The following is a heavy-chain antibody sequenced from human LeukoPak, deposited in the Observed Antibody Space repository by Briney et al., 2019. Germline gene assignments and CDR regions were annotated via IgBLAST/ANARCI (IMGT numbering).Heavy chain of an antibody. CDR3: AKDRQQPLRYYYYAMGV. CDR2: ISYDGTNQ. Sequence: GGSLRLSCAASGFTFGSYGMHWVRQAPGKGLEWVALISYDGTNQYYADSVKGRLTISRDNSKNTLYLQMNSLRPEDTAVYYCAKDRQQPLRYYYYAMGVWGQGTTVTVSS. CDR1: GFTFGSYG. D-gene: IGHD6-25*01. J-gene: IGHJ6*02. V-gene: IGHV3-30*18.